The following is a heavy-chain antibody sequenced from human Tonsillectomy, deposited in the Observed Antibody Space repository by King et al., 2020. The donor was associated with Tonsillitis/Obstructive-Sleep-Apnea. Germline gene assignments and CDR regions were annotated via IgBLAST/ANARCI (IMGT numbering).Heavy chain of an antibody. CDR3: ARGSYDSDAFDI. D-gene: IGHD3-10*01. CDR1: GFSLSTGGVG. V-gene: IGHV2-5*02. J-gene: IGHJ3*02. CDR2: IYWDDDK. Sequence: ITLKESGPTLVKPTQTLTLTCTFSGFSLSTGGVGVGWIRQPPEKALEWLALIYWDDDKGYSPSLKIRLTITKDTSKNQVVLTMINMDPVDTATYYCARGSYDSDAFDIWGQGTMVTVSS.